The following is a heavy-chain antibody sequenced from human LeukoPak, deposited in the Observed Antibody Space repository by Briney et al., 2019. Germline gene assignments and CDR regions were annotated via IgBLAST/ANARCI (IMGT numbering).Heavy chain of an antibody. J-gene: IGHJ5*02. V-gene: IGHV1-69*13. Sequence: ASVKVSCKTSGGTFTSYAITWVRQAPGQGLEWMGKIIPISGTTNYAQKFQGRVTFTADESTSTAYMELSSLRSEDTALYYCARKLRLGGNWFDPWGQGSLVTVSS. CDR3: ARKLRLGGNWFDP. CDR2: IIPISGTT. CDR1: GGTFTSYA. D-gene: IGHD1-26*01.